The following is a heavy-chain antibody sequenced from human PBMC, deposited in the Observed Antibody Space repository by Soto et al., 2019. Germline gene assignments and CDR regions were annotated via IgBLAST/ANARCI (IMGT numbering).Heavy chain of an antibody. CDR1: GGSISSGGYY. V-gene: IGHV4-31*03. J-gene: IGHJ4*02. D-gene: IGHD4-17*01. CDR3: ARSSQSTVTTFAY. Sequence: SETLSLTCTVSGGSISSGGYYWSWIRQHPGKGLEWIGYIYYSGSTYYNPSLKSRVTILVDTSKNQFSLKLSSVTAADTAVYYCARSSQSTVTTFAYWGQGTLVTVSS. CDR2: IYYSGST.